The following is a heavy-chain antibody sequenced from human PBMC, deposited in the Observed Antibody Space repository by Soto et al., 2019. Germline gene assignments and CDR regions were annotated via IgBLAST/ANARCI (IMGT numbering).Heavy chain of an antibody. Sequence: QVQLVESGGGVVQPGRSLRLSCAASGFTFSSYAMHWVRQAPGKGLEWVAVISYDGSNKYYADSVKGRFTISRDNSKNTLYLQMNSLRAEDTAVYYCARELIAAAAPFDYWGQGTLVTVS. J-gene: IGHJ4*02. D-gene: IGHD6-13*01. CDR3: ARELIAAAAPFDY. CDR2: ISYDGSNK. V-gene: IGHV3-30-3*01. CDR1: GFTFSSYA.